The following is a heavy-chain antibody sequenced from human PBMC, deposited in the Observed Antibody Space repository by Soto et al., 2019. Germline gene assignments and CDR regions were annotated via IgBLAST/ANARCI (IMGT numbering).Heavy chain of an antibody. CDR1: GYSFTKYG. J-gene: IGHJ3*01. CDR2: ISAFSGRT. CDR3: ARLRGIVIPAAIPDGFDL. Sequence: QVQLVQSGAEVKKPGASVKVSCKASGYSFTKYGINWVRQAPGQGLEWVGWISAFSGRTDYAHNFRGRVAMTTDPSTSTVYMELTTLRSADTAMYYCARLRGIVIPAAIPDGFDLWGQGTMVTVSS. D-gene: IGHD2-2*01. V-gene: IGHV1-18*01.